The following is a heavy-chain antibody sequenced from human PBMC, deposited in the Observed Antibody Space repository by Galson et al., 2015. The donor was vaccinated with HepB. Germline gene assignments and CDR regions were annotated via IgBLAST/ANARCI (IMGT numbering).Heavy chain of an antibody. V-gene: IGHV6-1*01. J-gene: IGHJ4*02. Sequence: CAISGDSVSGNSVGWSWIRQSPSRGLEWLGRTYYRSKWSTDYAVSVKSRITINPDTPKNQFSLQLNSVTPEDTAVYYCAKSIHLGRGFDSWGQGTLVTISS. CDR2: TYYRSKWST. D-gene: IGHD7-27*01. CDR3: AKSIHLGRGFDS. CDR1: GDSVSGNSVG.